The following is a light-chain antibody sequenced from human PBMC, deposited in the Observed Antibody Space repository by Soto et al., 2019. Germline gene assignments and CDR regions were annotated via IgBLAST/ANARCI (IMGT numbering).Light chain of an antibody. CDR2: KAS. CDR1: QSIDNW. CDR3: QQYNYYSRT. V-gene: IGKV1-5*03. Sequence: DIPITQSPSTLSAAVGVRVTITCRDSQSIDNWLAWYQQKPGKAPKLLIYKASSLQSGVSSRFSGSGSGTEFTLTISSLQTDDFATYYCQQYNYYSRTFGQGTKVE. J-gene: IGKJ1*01.